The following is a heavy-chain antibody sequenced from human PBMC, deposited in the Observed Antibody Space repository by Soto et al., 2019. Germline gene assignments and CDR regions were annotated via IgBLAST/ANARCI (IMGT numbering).Heavy chain of an antibody. CDR3: ARSGTNWNYYYYYVMDV. J-gene: IGHJ6*02. V-gene: IGHV1-8*01. CDR2: MNPNSGNT. D-gene: IGHD1-20*01. Sequence: ASVKVSCKASGYTFTSYDINWVRQATGQGLEWMGWMNPNSGNTGYAQKFQGRVTMTRNTSISTAYMELSSLRSEDTAVYYCARSGTNWNYYYYYVMDVWGQGTTVTVSS. CDR1: GYTFTSYD.